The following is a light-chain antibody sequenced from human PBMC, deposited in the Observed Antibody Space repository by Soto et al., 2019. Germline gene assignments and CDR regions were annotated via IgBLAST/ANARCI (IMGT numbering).Light chain of an antibody. CDR2: EVS. CDR3: ISFTRSSTYV. J-gene: IGLJ1*01. V-gene: IGLV2-14*01. Sequence: QSALTQPASVSGSPGQSITISCTGTSSDVGASNFVSWYQQHPNKAPKLLIYEVSDRSLGVSHRFSGSKSGNTASLTISGLQADDEADYYCISFTRSSTYVFGTGTKLTVL. CDR1: SSDVGASNF.